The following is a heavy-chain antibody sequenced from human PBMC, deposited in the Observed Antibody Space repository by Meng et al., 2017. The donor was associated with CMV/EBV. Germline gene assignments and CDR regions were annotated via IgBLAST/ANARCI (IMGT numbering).Heavy chain of an antibody. CDR1: GFSFTDHY. CDR3: ARVWRGRWFAP. J-gene: IGHJ5*02. Sequence: CAASGFSFTDHYRDWVRLAPGKGLEWVGRIRNKANSYTTEYAASVKGRFTILRDDSKNSVYLQMNSLKTEDTAVYYCARVWRGRWFAPWGQGTLVTVSS. CDR2: IRNKANSYTT. V-gene: IGHV3-72*01. D-gene: IGHD2-21*01.